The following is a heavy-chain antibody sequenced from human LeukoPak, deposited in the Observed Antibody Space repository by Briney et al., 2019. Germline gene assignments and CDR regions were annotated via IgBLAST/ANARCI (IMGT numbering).Heavy chain of an antibody. CDR2: IRQDGSEK. D-gene: IGHD3-9*01. J-gene: IGHJ4*02. Sequence: TGGSLRLSCAASGFTFSSYWMSWVRQAPGKGLEWVANIRQDGSEKYYVDSVKGRFTISRDNAKNSLYLQMNSLRAEDTAVYYCARVLTNDYFDYWGQGTLVTVSS. CDR1: GFTFSSYW. CDR3: ARVLTNDYFDY. V-gene: IGHV3-7*01.